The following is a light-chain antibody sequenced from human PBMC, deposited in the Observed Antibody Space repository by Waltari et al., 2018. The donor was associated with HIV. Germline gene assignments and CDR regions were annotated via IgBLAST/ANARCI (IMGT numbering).Light chain of an antibody. J-gene: IGKJ2*01. V-gene: IGKV3-20*01. CDR1: QTVTSNY. CDR2: GAS. CDR3: HQYGTSPQT. Sequence: EIVLTQSPRTLSLSPGERATLPCRASQTVTSNYLAWYQMKPGQAPRLLIYGASIRATGVPDKFSGSGSGTGFTLTNARLQPEDFAVYYCHQYGTSPQTFGQGSKVEIK.